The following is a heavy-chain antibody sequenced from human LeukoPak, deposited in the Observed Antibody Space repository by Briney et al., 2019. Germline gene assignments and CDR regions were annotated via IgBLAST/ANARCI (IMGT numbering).Heavy chain of an antibody. Sequence: GGSLRLSCAASRFTFRSYGMSWVRQALGKGLEWVSAMSGSGSNTYYADSVKGRFTISRDNSKNTLYLQMNSLRAEDTAVYYCAKSVVVVAATSGFDIWGQGTMVTVSS. D-gene: IGHD2-15*01. J-gene: IGHJ3*02. CDR1: RFTFRSYG. V-gene: IGHV3-23*01. CDR2: MSGSGSNT. CDR3: AKSVVVVAATSGFDI.